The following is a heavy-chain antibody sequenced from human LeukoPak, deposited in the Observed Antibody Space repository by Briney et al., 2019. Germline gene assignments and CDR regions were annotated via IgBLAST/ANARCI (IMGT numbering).Heavy chain of an antibody. J-gene: IGHJ6*02. V-gene: IGHV3-53*01. CDR2: IYSGGST. D-gene: IGHD2-15*01. Sequence: GGSLRLSCAASGFTVSSYYMSWVRQAPGKGLEWVSVIYSGGSTYYTDSVKGRFTISRDNSKNTPYLQMNSLRAEDTAVYYCARDGYCSGGSCYRPYGLDVWGQGTTVAVSS. CDR1: GFTVSSYY. CDR3: ARDGYCSGGSCYRPYGLDV.